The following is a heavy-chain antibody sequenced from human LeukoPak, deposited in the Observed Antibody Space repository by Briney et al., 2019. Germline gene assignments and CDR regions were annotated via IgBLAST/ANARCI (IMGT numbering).Heavy chain of an antibody. D-gene: IGHD6-19*01. Sequence: ASVKVSCKASGYTFTSYGISWVRQAPGQGLEWMGWISAYNGNTNYAQKFQGRVTITTDESTSTAYMELSSLRSEDTAVYYCARVVEVIAVAGTFSHWFDPWGQGTLVTVSS. CDR1: GYTFTSYG. CDR3: ARVVEVIAVAGTFSHWFDP. J-gene: IGHJ5*02. V-gene: IGHV1-18*01. CDR2: ISAYNGNT.